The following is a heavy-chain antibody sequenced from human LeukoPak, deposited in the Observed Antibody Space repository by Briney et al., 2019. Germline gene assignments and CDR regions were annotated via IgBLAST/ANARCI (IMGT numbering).Heavy chain of an antibody. CDR2: IKQDTIEK. CDR3: ASGFGIFDY. Sequence: GRSLRLSCAASGFSFRDYWMTWIRQAPGKGLEWVANIKQDTIEKNYLDSVRGRFTISRDNAKNSLYLQMNSLRAEDTAVYYCASGFGIFDYWGQGALVTVSS. D-gene: IGHD3-10*01. J-gene: IGHJ4*02. CDR1: GFSFRDYW. V-gene: IGHV3-7*01.